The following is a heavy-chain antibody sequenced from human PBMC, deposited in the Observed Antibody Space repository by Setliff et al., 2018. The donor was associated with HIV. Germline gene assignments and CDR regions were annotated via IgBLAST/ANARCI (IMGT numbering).Heavy chain of an antibody. D-gene: IGHD2-21*01. J-gene: IGHJ4*02. V-gene: IGHV4-34*01. CDR2: INHSGDN. CDR1: GGSFSDHY. Sequence: PSETLSLTCTVYGGSFSDHYWSWMRQPPGKGLEWIGEINHSGDNNHNPSLKCRVTMSVDTSKNQFSLKLKSMTATDTAVYYCARGVVMRGIIVGRPLDSWGRGTLVTVSS. CDR3: ARGVVMRGIIVGRPLDS.